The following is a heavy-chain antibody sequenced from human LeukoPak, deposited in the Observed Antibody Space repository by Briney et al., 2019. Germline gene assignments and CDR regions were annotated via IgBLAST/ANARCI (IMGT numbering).Heavy chain of an antibody. CDR3: ARDAGTAWPFDY. Sequence: AGSLRLSCAASGFTFSSTGMSWVRQAPGKGLYWVSTISGSGDNTHYAESVRGRFTISRDNSKNTMYLEMNSLRAEDTAIYYCARDAGTAWPFDYWGQGALITVSS. J-gene: IGHJ4*02. V-gene: IGHV3-23*01. CDR2: ISGSGDNT. CDR1: GFTFSSTG. D-gene: IGHD2-21*02.